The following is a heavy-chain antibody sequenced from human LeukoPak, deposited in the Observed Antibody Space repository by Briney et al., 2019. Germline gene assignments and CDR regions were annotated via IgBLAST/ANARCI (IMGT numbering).Heavy chain of an antibody. CDR2: IYYSGST. V-gene: IGHV4-31*03. CDR1: GGSISSGDYY. J-gene: IGHJ4*02. D-gene: IGHD6-13*01. Sequence: SETLSLTCTVSGGSISSGDYYWSWIRQPPGKGLEWIGYIYYSGSTYYNPSLKSRVTISVDTSKNQFSLKLSSVTAADTAVYYCASARSSSWYDFDYWGQGTLVTVSS. CDR3: ASARSSSWYDFDY.